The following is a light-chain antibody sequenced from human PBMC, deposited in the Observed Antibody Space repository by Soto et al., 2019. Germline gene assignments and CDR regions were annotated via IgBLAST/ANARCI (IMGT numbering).Light chain of an antibody. CDR2: DAS. J-gene: IGKJ4*01. V-gene: IGKV3-20*01. CDR1: QGVGKNY. Sequence: EIVLTQSLGTLSLSPGERATLSCRASQGVGKNYLAWFQQKPGQAPRLLLYDASSRATGVPDRFSGSGSGTDFTLTISRLEPEDFAVYYCQQYASSPLTFGGGTKVEIK. CDR3: QQYASSPLT.